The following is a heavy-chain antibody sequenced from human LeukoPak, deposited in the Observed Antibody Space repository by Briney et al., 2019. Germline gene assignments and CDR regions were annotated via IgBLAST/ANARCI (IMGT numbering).Heavy chain of an antibody. CDR1: GGSISSGGYY. CDR3: ARQVAYYDFWSGYYTGSYFDY. J-gene: IGHJ4*02. D-gene: IGHD3-3*01. V-gene: IGHV4-61*08. CDR2: IYYSGST. Sequence: PSETLSLTCTVSGGSISSGGYYWSWIRRPPGKGLEWIGYIYYSGSTNYNPSLKSRVTISVDTSKNQFSLKLSSVTAADTAVYYCARQVAYYDFWSGYYTGSYFDYWGQGTLVTVSS.